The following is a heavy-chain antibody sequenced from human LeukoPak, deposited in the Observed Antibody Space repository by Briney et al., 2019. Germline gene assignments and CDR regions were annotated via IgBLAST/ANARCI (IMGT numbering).Heavy chain of an antibody. J-gene: IGHJ4*02. CDR1: GYTFTGYY. Sequence: ASVRVSCKASGYTFTGYYMHWVRQAPGQGLERMGWINPNSGDTNYAQKLQGRVTMTTDTSTSTAYMELRSLRSDDTAVYYCARRDGKKGDDYWGQGTLVTVSS. CDR2: INPNSGDT. V-gene: IGHV1-2*02. D-gene: IGHD1-1*01. CDR3: ARRDGKKGDDY.